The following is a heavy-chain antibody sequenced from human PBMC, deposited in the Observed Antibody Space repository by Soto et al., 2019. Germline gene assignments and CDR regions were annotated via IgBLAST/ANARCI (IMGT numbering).Heavy chain of an antibody. Sequence: TLSLTCTVSGASISGFYWSWIRKSAGKGLEWIGRIYATGTTDYNPSLKSRVMMSVDTSKKQFSLKLRSVTPADTAVYYCVRDGTKTLRDWFDPWGQGISVTVSS. V-gene: IGHV4-4*07. CDR3: VRDGTKTLRDWFDP. CDR2: IYATGTT. D-gene: IGHD1-1*01. J-gene: IGHJ5*02. CDR1: GASISGFY.